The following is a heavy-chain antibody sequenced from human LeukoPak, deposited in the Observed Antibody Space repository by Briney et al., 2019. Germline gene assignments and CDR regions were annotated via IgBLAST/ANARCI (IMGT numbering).Heavy chain of an antibody. CDR1: GYTFRNYG. CDR3: ARVDEDGFDY. J-gene: IGHJ4*02. V-gene: IGHV1-18*01. Sequence: EASVKVSCKASGYTFRNYGISWVRQAPGQGLEWMGWISAYNVNTNYAQKLQGRVTMTTDTSTSTAYMELRSLRSDDTAVYYCARVDEDGFDYWGQGTLVTVSS. CDR2: ISAYNVNT.